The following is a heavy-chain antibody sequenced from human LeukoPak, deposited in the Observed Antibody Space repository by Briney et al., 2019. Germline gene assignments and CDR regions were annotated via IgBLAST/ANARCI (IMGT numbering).Heavy chain of an antibody. CDR3: VRETRIGSSGTQGWFDP. CDR1: GFTFSSFL. D-gene: IGHD1-1*01. J-gene: IGHJ5*02. V-gene: IGHV3-74*01. Sequence: GSLRLSCLASGFTFSSFLMHWVRQTPGKGLVWVSRIKTDGSSTDYADSVKGRFTISRDNARNTLYLQMDSLRVEDTAVYYCVRETRIGSSGTQGWFDPWGQGTLVTVSS. CDR2: IKTDGSST.